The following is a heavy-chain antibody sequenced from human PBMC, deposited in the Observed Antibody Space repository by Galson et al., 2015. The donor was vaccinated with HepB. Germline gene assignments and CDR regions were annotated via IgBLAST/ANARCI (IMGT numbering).Heavy chain of an antibody. CDR1: GFRFSNYG. CDR2: IWKDGSNK. D-gene: IGHD6-13*01. Sequence: SLRLSCAASGFRFSNYGMTWVRQVPGKGLEWVALIWKDGSNKYFSDSVKGRFTISRDNSKKTLYLQMNSLRAEDTAVYYCAREDKNIAVAALDYWGQGTMVTVSS. V-gene: IGHV3-33*08. CDR3: AREDKNIAVAALDY. J-gene: IGHJ4*02.